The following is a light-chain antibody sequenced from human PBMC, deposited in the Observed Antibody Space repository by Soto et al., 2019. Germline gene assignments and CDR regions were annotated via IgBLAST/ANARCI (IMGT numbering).Light chain of an antibody. CDR2: TAS. CDR3: QQSFSMPWT. J-gene: IGKJ1*01. Sequence: DIQMTQSPSSLSASVGDRVTISCRASQSISIYLNWYQQKPGKVPKLLIYTASSLQSGVPSRFSGSGSGTDFTLAISSLQPEDFAIYYCQQSFSMPWTFGQGTKVEIK. CDR1: QSISIY. V-gene: IGKV1-39*01.